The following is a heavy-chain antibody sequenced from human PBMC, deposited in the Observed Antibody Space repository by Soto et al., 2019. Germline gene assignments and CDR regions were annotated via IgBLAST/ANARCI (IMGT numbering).Heavy chain of an antibody. D-gene: IGHD1-1*01. V-gene: IGHV3-49*04. CDR3: TRTTSPPLYYYYYYGMDV. J-gene: IGHJ6*02. Sequence: PGGSLRLSCTASGFTFGYYAMSWVRQAPGKGLEWVGFIRSKAYGGTTEYAASVKGRFTISRDDSKSIAYLQMNSLKTEDTAVYYCTRTTSPPLYYYYYYGMDVWGQGTTVTVSS. CDR2: IRSKAYGGTT. CDR1: GFTFGYYA.